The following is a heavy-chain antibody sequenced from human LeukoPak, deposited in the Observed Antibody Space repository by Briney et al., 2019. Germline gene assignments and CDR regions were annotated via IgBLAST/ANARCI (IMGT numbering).Heavy chain of an antibody. CDR2: LYYSGST. J-gene: IGHJ4*02. CDR3: TRGATSFYYFDQ. CDR1: GGSVRNRY. D-gene: IGHD2-2*01. Sequence: SETLSLTCTVSGGSVRNRYWSWVRQPPGRGLEWIGYLYYSGSTVYNPSLKSRLTISVDTSKNQFSLKLSSVTATDTAVSYCTRGATSFYYFDQWAQGTPVTVSS. V-gene: IGHV4-59*02.